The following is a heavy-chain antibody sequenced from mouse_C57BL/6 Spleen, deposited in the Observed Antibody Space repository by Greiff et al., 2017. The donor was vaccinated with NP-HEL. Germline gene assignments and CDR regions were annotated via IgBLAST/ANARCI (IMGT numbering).Heavy chain of an antibody. CDR2: IYPGDGDT. CDR1: GYAFSSSW. J-gene: IGHJ4*01. D-gene: IGHD2-4*01. Sequence: VQLQQSGPELVKPGASVKISCKDSGYAFSSSWMNWVKQRPGKGLEWIGRIYPGDGDTNYNGKFKGKATLTADKSSSTAYMQLSSLTSEDSAVYFCARSLYDYGYAMDYWGQGTSVTVSS. V-gene: IGHV1-82*01. CDR3: ARSLYDYGYAMDY.